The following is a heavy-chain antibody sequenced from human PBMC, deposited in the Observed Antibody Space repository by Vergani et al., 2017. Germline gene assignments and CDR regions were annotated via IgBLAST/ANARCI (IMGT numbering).Heavy chain of an antibody. CDR1: GFSFPGYA. CDR2: VSGSSATP. J-gene: IGHJ6*02. D-gene: IGHD3-22*01. CDR3: ARKHISNYYDSSGYYYMGYYYGMDV. Sequence: EVQLLESGGGLVQPGGSLRLSCEASGFSFPGYAMSWVRQAPGKGLEWVSSVSGSSATPYYADSVKGRFIISRDNSKNTLHLQMNSLRAEDTAVYYCARKHISNYYDSSGYYYMGYYYGMDVWGQGTTVTVS. V-gene: IGHV3-23*01.